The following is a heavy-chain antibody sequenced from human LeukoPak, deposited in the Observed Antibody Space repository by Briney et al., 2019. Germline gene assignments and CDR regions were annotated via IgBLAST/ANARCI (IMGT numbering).Heavy chain of an antibody. D-gene: IGHD2-15*01. J-gene: IGHJ4*02. CDR1: GFTFSNAW. V-gene: IGHV3-15*01. CDR3: TAQRYFSGGSCSDY. CDR2: NKSKTDGWTT. Sequence: GGSLRLSCAASGFTFSNAWMSRVRQAPGKGQEWVGRNKSKTDGWTTDYAAAVQGRFTISREDSKNTLYLQMNSLKTEDTAVYYCTAQRYFSGGSCSDYWGQGTLVTVSS.